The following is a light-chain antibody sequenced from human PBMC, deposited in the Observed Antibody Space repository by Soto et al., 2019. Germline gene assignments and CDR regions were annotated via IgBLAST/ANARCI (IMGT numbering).Light chain of an antibody. CDR1: RNIISN. CDR3: QQYYTWPRGT. J-gene: IGKJ1*01. Sequence: EIVMTQSQGTLSVSTGERVTLSCRANRNIISNLAWYQQKPGQAPRLLIFFASTRATGVPDRFSGSGSGTDFTLTISSLQSADFGVYYCQQYYTWPRGTFGQGTKVDIK. CDR2: FAS. V-gene: IGKV3-15*01.